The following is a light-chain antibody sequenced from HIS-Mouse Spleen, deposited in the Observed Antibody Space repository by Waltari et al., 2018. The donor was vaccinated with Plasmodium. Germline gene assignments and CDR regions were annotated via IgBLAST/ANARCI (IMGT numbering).Light chain of an antibody. V-gene: IGLV2-23*01. J-gene: IGLJ1*01. CDR3: CSYAGSSTYV. Sequence: QSALTQPASVSGSPGQSITISCTGTSSDVGSYNLVSWYHRHPGKAPKLMIYEGSKRPPWVSNRFSGSKSGNTASRTISGLQAEDEADYYCCSYAGSSTYVFGTGTKVTVL. CDR1: SSDVGSYNL. CDR2: EGS.